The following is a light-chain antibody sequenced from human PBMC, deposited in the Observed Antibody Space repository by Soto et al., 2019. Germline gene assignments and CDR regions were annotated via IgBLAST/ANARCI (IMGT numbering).Light chain of an antibody. CDR2: STN. CDR1: SGSVSPSHY. Sequence: QAVVTQEPSFSVSPGGTVTLTCDLSSGSVSPSHYPSWYQQTPGQAPRTLIYSTNTRSSGVPDRYSGSILGNKAALTITGAQADDESDYYCVLYMCSGIWVFGGGTKLTVL. V-gene: IGLV8-61*01. J-gene: IGLJ3*02. CDR3: VLYMCSGIWV.